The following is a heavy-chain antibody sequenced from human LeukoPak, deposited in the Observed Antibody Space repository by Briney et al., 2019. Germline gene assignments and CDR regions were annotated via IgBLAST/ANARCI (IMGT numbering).Heavy chain of an antibody. J-gene: IGHJ4*02. CDR3: ARDRTICVY. Sequence: GGSLRLSCAASGFTFSSHAMTWVRQAPGKGLEWVSAISGSGDNTYYADSVKGPFTTSRDNSKNTLHLQMNSLRAEDTAVYYCARDRTICVYWGQGTLVTVSS. D-gene: IGHD2-2*01. CDR1: GFTFSSHA. V-gene: IGHV3-23*01. CDR2: ISGSGDNT.